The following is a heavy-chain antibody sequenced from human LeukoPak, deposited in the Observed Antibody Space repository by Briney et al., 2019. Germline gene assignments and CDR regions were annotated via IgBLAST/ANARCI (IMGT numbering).Heavy chain of an antibody. D-gene: IGHD3-10*01. CDR3: ARPQLLWRYFDL. V-gene: IGHV4-39*01. Sequence: SETLSLTCTVSGGSISSSSYYWGWIRQPPGKGLEWIGSIYYSGSTYYNPSLKSRVTISVDTSKNQFSLKLSSVTAADTAVYYCARPQLLWRYFDLWGRGTLVTVSS. CDR1: GGSISSSSYY. J-gene: IGHJ2*01. CDR2: IYYSGST.